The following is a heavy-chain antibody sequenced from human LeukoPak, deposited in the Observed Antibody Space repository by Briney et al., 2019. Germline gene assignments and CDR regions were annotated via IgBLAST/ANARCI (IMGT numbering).Heavy chain of an antibody. CDR3: ARDQGLTAPPPYGLDV. CDR2: IIPVLNIT. J-gene: IGHJ6*02. CDR1: GGTFSSSA. Sequence: SVKVSCKTSGGTFSSSAITWVRQAPGQGLEWMGRIIPVLNITSYAQKFQGRVTITADTSTSTVYMELSSLRSEETAVYYCARDQGLTAPPPYGLDVWGQGTTVTVSS. D-gene: IGHD4/OR15-4a*01. V-gene: IGHV1-69*04.